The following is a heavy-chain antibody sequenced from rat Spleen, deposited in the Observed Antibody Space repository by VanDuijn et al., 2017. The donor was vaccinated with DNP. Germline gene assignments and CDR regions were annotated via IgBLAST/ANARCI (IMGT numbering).Heavy chain of an antibody. CDR2: ITNSGGNF. V-gene: IGHV5-19*01. CDR3: TRGPIYYSTSYIPDY. CDR1: GFTFSNYG. J-gene: IGHJ2*01. D-gene: IGHD1-2*01. Sequence: EVQLVESGGGLVQPGRSMKLSCAASGFTFSNYGMHWIRQAPGRGLEWVASITNSGGNFYYPDSVKGRFTISRDNAQNTLYLHMNSLRSEDTATYYCTRGPIYYSTSYIPDYWGQGVMVTVSS.